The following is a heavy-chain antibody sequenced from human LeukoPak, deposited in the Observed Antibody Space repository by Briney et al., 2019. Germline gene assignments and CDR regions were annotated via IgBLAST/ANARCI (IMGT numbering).Heavy chain of an antibody. Sequence: SETLSLTCTVSGGSISSYYWSWIRQPPGKGLEWIGYIYYSGSTNYNPSLESRVTISVDTSKNQFSLKLSSVTAADTAVYYCARGPFLVGATEFDPWGQGTLVTVSS. J-gene: IGHJ5*02. CDR1: GGSISSYY. V-gene: IGHV4-59*01. CDR2: IYYSGST. CDR3: ARGPFLVGATEFDP. D-gene: IGHD1-26*01.